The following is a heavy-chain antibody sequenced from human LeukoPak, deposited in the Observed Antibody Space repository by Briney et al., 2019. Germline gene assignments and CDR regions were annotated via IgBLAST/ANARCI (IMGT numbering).Heavy chain of an antibody. Sequence: GGSLRLSCAASGFTFSTYTMNWVRRAPGKGLEWVSYISSSSSTIYYADSVKGRFTISRDNAKNSLYLQMNSLRAEDTAVYYCAELGITMIGGVWGKGTTVTISS. CDR3: AELGITMIGGV. D-gene: IGHD3-10*02. CDR1: GFTFSTYT. J-gene: IGHJ6*04. V-gene: IGHV3-48*01. CDR2: ISSSSSTI.